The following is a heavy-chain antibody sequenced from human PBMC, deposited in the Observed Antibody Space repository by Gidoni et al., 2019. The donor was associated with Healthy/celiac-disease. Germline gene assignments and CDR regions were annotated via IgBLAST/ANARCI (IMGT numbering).Heavy chain of an antibody. D-gene: IGHD3-22*01. V-gene: IGHV3-23*01. CDR3: AKDGGSGYLTYYFDY. Sequence: EVQLLESGGVLVQPGGSLRLSCAASGFTFSSYAMSWVRQAPGKGLVWVSAISGRGGRTYYADSVKGRLTISRDKSKKTLYLQINSLRAEDTAVYYCAKDGGSGYLTYYFDYWGQGTLVNVSS. J-gene: IGHJ4*02. CDR1: GFTFSSYA. CDR2: ISGRGGRT.